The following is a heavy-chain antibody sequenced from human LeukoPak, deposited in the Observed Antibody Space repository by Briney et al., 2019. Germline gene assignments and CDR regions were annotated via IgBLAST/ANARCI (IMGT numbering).Heavy chain of an antibody. CDR2: ISVYNGDT. Sequence: ASVKVSCKSSGYTFRTFGINWVRQAPGQGLEWMGWISVYNGDTKYAQKFQGRVTMTTDTSTNTTYMEVRSLTFDDTAVYYCARDHMAARPGWFDAWVQGTLVTVSA. D-gene: IGHD6-6*01. J-gene: IGHJ5*02. CDR3: ARDHMAARPGWFDA. CDR1: GYTFRTFG. V-gene: IGHV1-18*01.